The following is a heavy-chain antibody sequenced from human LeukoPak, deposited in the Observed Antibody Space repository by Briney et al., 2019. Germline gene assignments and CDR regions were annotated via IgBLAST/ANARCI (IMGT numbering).Heavy chain of an antibody. D-gene: IGHD6-19*01. J-gene: IGHJ4*02. CDR1: GGSISSYY. CDR3: ARIAVAEDYYFDY. Sequence: PSETLSLTCTVSGGSISSYYWSWIRQPPGKGLEWIGSIYDSGSTYSNPSLKSRVTISVDTSKNQFSLKLRSVTAADTAVYYCARIAVAEDYYFDYWGQGTLVTVSS. V-gene: IGHV4-39*01. CDR2: IYDSGST.